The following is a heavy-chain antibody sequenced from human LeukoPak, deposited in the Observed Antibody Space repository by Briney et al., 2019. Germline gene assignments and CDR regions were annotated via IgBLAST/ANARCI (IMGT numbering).Heavy chain of an antibody. CDR2: INPSGGST. J-gene: IGHJ4*02. V-gene: IGHV1-46*01. CDR1: GYTFTSYY. Sequence: ASVKVSCKASGYTFTSYYMQWVRQAPGQGLEWMGIINPSGGSTSYAQKFQGRVTMTRDTSTSTVYMELSSLRSEDTAVYYCAGEVDYYDSSGYYFDWGQGTLVTVSS. D-gene: IGHD3-22*01. CDR3: AGEVDYYDSSGYYFD.